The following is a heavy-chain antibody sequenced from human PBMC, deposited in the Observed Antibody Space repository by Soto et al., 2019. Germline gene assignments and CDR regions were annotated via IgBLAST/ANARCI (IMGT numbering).Heavy chain of an antibody. CDR2: IWDDGSNK. D-gene: IGHD2-21*01. CDR1: GFTFSSYG. CDR3: AFASIPVY. Sequence: PGGSLRLSCAASGFTFSSYGMHWVRQAPGKGLEWVAVIWDDGSNKYYADSVKGRFTISRDNAKNTLYLQMNSLRAEDTAVYYCAFASIPVYWGQGTLVTVSS. J-gene: IGHJ4*02. V-gene: IGHV3-33*03.